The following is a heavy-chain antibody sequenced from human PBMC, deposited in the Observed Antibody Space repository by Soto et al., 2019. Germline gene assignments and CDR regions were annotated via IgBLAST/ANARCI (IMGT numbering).Heavy chain of an antibody. D-gene: IGHD3-3*01. V-gene: IGHV1-8*01. J-gene: IGHJ6*02. CDR3: ARVGPNVLRFLEWLPMDV. CDR1: GYTFTSYD. Sequence: QVQLVQSGAEVKKPGASVKVSCKASGYTFTSYDINWVRQATGQGLEWMGWMNPNSGNTGYAQKFQGRVTMTRNTSISTAYMELSSLRSDDTAVYYCARVGPNVLRFLEWLPMDVWGQGTTVTVSS. CDR2: MNPNSGNT.